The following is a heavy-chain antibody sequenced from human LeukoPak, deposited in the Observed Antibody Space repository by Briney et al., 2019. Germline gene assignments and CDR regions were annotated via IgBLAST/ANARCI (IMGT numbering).Heavy chain of an antibody. J-gene: IGHJ4*02. CDR2: IYPGDSDT. CDR3: ARPYYGSGTYLD. Sequence: GESLKISCKGSGYSFASYWIGWVRQMPGKGLEYMGIIYPGDSDTRYSPSFQGQVTISADKSIYTAYLQWSSLRASDTAIYYCARPYYGSGTYLDWGQGTRVTVSS. D-gene: IGHD3-10*01. V-gene: IGHV5-51*01. CDR1: GYSFASYW.